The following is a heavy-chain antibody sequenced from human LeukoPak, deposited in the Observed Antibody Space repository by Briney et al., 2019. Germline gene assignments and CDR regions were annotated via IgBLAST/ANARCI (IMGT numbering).Heavy chain of an antibody. CDR3: AKGTYDFWSGYHEYYYYGMDV. Sequence: GGSLRLSCAASGFTVSSNYMSWVRQAPGKGLEWVSVIYSGGSTYYADSVKGRFTISRDNSKNTLYLQMNSLRAEDTAVYYCAKGTYDFWSGYHEYYYYGMDVWGQGTTVTVSS. V-gene: IGHV3-53*05. CDR2: IYSGGST. D-gene: IGHD3-3*01. CDR1: GFTVSSNY. J-gene: IGHJ6*02.